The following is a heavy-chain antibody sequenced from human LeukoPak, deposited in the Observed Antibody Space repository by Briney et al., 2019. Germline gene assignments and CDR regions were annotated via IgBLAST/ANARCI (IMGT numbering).Heavy chain of an antibody. V-gene: IGHV1-2*02. J-gene: IGHJ4*02. D-gene: IGHD2-2*02. CDR1: GYTFTGYY. CDR2: INPNSGGT. CDR3: AREGYCSSTSSYTLFDY. Sequence: GASVKVSCKASGYTFTGYYMHWVRQAPGQGLEWMGWINPNSGGTNYAQKFQGRVTMTRDTSISTAYVELSRLRSDDTAVYYCAREGYCSSTSSYTLFDYWGQGTMVTVSS.